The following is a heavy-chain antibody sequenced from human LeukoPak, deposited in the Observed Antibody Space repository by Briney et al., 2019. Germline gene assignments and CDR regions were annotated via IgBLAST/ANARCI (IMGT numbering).Heavy chain of an antibody. D-gene: IGHD1-14*01. CDR1: GFTFSSYA. Sequence: GGSLRLSCAASGFTFSSYAMSWVRQAPGKGLEWVSAISGSGGSTYYADSVKGRFTISRDNSKNTLYLQMNSLRAEDTAVYYRATEPEPQLAFDIWGQGTMVTVSS. CDR2: ISGSGGST. J-gene: IGHJ3*02. V-gene: IGHV3-23*01. CDR3: ATEPEPQLAFDI.